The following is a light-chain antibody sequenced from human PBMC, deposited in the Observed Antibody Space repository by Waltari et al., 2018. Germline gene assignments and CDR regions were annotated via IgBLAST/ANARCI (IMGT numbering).Light chain of an antibody. CDR1: QSLRSNF. J-gene: IGKJ1*01. Sequence: EIVLTQSPGTLYLSPGERATPPCRASQSLRSNFLAWYQHKAGQAPRLLIYGTSTRATGIPDRFSGSGSGTDFTLAIRRLEPEDFAVYYCQQYDSSPRTFGLGTKVEVK. CDR3: QQYDSSPRT. V-gene: IGKV3-20*01. CDR2: GTS.